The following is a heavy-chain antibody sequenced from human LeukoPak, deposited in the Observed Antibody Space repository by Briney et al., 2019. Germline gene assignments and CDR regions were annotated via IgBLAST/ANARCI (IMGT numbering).Heavy chain of an antibody. J-gene: IGHJ4*02. CDR2: IYSGGST. V-gene: IGHV3-66*01. D-gene: IGHD4-17*01. CDR3: ATLSTVTTPFDY. Sequence: QTGGSLRLSCAASGFTVSSNYMSWVRQAPGKGLEWVSVIYSGGSTNYAASVKGRFTISRDNSKNTLYLQMNSLRAEDTAVYYCATLSTVTTPFDYWGQGTLVTVSS. CDR1: GFTVSSNY.